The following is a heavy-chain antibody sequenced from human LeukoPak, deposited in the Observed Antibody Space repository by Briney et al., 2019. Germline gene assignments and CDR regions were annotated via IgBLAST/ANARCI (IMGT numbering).Heavy chain of an antibody. Sequence: GGSLRLSCAASGFTFSIYSMNWVRQAPGKGLEWVSYISGSSSTIYYADSVKGRFTISRDSAKNSLYLQMNSLRAEDTAVYYCARDAGEQQLVRGWFDPWGQGTLVTVSS. CDR3: ARDAGEQQLVRGWFDP. CDR1: GFTFSIYS. J-gene: IGHJ5*02. D-gene: IGHD6-13*01. V-gene: IGHV3-48*01. CDR2: ISGSSSTI.